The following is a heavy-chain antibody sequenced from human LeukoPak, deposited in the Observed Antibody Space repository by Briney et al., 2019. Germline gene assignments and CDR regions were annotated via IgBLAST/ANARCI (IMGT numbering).Heavy chain of an antibody. D-gene: IGHD6-6*01. V-gene: IGHV3-53*01. J-gene: IGHJ4*02. CDR1: NFSVNNNY. CDR2: LDNFGAK. Sequence: GGSLRLSCAASNFSVNNNYIDWVRQAPGKGLEWVSSLDNFGAKYYGDSVTGRFTVSRDLSKNTVYLQMSSLRADDTAVYYCAKDSEYSSSYVFDYWGQGTLVTVSS. CDR3: AKDSEYSSSYVFDY.